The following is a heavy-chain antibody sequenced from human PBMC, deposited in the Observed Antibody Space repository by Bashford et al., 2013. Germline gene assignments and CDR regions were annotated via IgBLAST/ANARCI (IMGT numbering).Heavy chain of an antibody. J-gene: IGHJ5*02. CDR3: ARDHDYDILTGYYMEETYNWFDP. CDR2: ISSSSSYI. D-gene: IGHD3-9*01. Sequence: GGSLRLSCAASGFTFSSYSMNWVRQAPGKGLEWVSSISSSSSYIYYADSVKGRFTISRDNAKNSLYLQMNSLRAEDTAVYYCARDHDYDILTGYYMEETYNWFDPWGQGTLVTVSS. CDR1: GFTFSSYS. V-gene: IGHV3-21*01.